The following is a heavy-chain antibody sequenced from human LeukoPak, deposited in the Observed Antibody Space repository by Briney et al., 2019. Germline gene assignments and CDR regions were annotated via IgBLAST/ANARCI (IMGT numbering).Heavy chain of an antibody. CDR1: GGSISSGDYY. V-gene: IGHV4-30-4*01. D-gene: IGHD4-23*01. J-gene: IGHJ5*02. CDR2: IYYSGST. CDR3: ARASDPLGGNDNWFDP. Sequence: SETLSLTCTVSGGSISSGDYYWSWIRQPPGKGLEWIGYIYYSGSTYYNPSLKSRVTISVDTSKNQFSLKLSSVTAADTAVYYCARASDPLGGNDNWFDPWGQGTLVTVSS.